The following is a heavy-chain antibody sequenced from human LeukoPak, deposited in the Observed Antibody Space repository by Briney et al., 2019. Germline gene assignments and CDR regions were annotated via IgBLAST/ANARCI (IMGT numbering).Heavy chain of an antibody. CDR1: GYPFSDYY. CDR3: ARLSAL. J-gene: IGHJ4*02. Sequence: GASVKVSCKTSGYPFSDYYIHWIRQASGQGLESMGWIDPKNGDTKYAQRSQGRLTISMDTSIDTVYMELSSLRYDDTVVYYCARLSALWGQGTLVTVSS. V-gene: IGHV1-2*02. CDR2: IDPKNGDT.